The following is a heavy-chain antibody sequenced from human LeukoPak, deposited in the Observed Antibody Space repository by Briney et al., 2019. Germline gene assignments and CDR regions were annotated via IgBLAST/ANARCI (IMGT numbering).Heavy chain of an antibody. D-gene: IGHD3-22*01. J-gene: IGHJ4*02. CDR2: INPNSGGT. Sequence: ASVKVSCKASGYTFTGYYMHWVRQAPGQGLEWMGWINPNSGGTNYAQKFQGRVTMTRDTSISTAYMELSSLRSEDTAVYYCARPYRAYYDSSAFDYWGQGTLVTVSS. V-gene: IGHV1-2*02. CDR3: ARPYRAYYDSSAFDY. CDR1: GYTFTGYY.